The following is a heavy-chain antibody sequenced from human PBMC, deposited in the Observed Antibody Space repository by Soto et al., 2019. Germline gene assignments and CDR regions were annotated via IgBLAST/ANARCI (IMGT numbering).Heavy chain of an antibody. CDR3: SRPSPFDY. CDR1: GFTFNSYW. J-gene: IGHJ4*02. V-gene: IGHV3-74*01. Sequence: GGSLRLSCAASGFTFNSYWMHWVRQAPGKGLVWVSRINGDGSTTNYADSVKGRFTISRDNAKNTLYLQMNSLRAEDTAVYYCSRPSPFDYRGQGSLVTVSS. CDR2: INGDGSTT.